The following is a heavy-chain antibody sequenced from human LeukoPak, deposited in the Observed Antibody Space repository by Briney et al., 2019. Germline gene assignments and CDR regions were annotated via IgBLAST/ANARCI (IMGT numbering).Heavy chain of an antibody. V-gene: IGHV1-69*13. Sequence: SVKVSCKASGGTFSSYAISWVRQAPGQGLEWMGGIIPIFGTANYAQKFQGRVTITADESTSTAYMELSSLRSEDTAVYYCARDVFIAAAGDWFDPWGQGTLVTVSS. CDR1: GGTFSSYA. J-gene: IGHJ5*02. CDR2: IIPIFGTA. CDR3: ARDVFIAAAGDWFDP. D-gene: IGHD6-13*01.